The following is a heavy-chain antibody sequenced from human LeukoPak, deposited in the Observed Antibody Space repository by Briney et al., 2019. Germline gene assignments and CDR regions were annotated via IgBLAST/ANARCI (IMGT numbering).Heavy chain of an antibody. V-gene: IGHV1-46*01. D-gene: IGHD1-26*01. CDR1: GYTFTSYG. CDR2: INPSGGST. Sequence: GASVKVSCKASGYTFTSYGISWVRQAPGQGLEWMGWINPSGGSTSYAQKFQGRVTMTRDMSTSTVYMELSSLRSEDTAVYYCARGELRLSSQVDYWGQGTLVTVSS. CDR3: ARGELRLSSQVDY. J-gene: IGHJ4*02.